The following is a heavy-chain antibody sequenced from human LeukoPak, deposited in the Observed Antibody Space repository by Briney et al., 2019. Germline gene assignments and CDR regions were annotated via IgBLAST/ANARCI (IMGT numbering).Heavy chain of an antibody. D-gene: IGHD6-19*01. CDR3: ARLAVGAPFDY. V-gene: IGHV4-39*01. CDR2: ISYSGST. Sequence: SEILSLTCTVSGGSISSSSYHWGWIRQPPGKGLEYIGGISYSGSTYYNPSLKSRVTISADTSKNQFSLKLSSGTAADTAVYYCARLAVGAPFDYWGQGTLVTVSS. CDR1: GGSISSSSYH. J-gene: IGHJ4*02.